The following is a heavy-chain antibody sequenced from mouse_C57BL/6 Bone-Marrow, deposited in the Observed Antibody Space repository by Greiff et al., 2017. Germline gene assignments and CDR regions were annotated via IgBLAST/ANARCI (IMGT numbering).Heavy chain of an antibody. Sequence: HVQLQQPGAELVMPGASVKLSCKASGYTFTSYWMHWVKQRPGQGLEWIGQIDPSDSYTNYNRKFKGKSTLTVDKSSSTAYMQLSSLTSEDSAVXDCARNYDYDGGDYSDDGGPGTTLTVSS. CDR1: GYTFTSYW. J-gene: IGHJ2*01. D-gene: IGHD2-4*01. CDR3: ARNYDYDGGDYSDD. CDR2: IDPSDSYT. V-gene: IGHV1-69*01.